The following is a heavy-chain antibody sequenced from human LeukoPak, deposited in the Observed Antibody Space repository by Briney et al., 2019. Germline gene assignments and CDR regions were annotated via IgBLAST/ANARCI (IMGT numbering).Heavy chain of an antibody. CDR2: IIPILGIA. V-gene: IGHV1-69*04. CDR3: ARAGGYSGYDSGSYYYYGMDV. CDR1: GGTFSSYA. Sequence: GSSVKVSCKASGGTFSSYAISWARQAPGQGLEWMGRIIPILGIANYAQKFQGRVTITADKSTSTAYMELSSLRSEDTAVYYCARAGGYSGYDSGSYYYYGMDVWGQGTTVTVSS. D-gene: IGHD5-12*01. J-gene: IGHJ6*02.